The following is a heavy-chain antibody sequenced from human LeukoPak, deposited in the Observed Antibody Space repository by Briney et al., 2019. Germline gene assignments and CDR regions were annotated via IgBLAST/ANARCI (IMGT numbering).Heavy chain of an antibody. J-gene: IGHJ4*02. D-gene: IGHD3-22*01. CDR1: GFTFSSYA. CDR2: ISYDGSNK. V-gene: IGHV3-30*04. CDR3: ARSGGFSNYYDSSGYYFFDY. Sequence: PGRSLRLSCAASGFTFSSYAMHWVRKAPGKGLEWVAVISYDGSNKYYADSVKGRFTISRDNSKNTLYLQMNSLRAEDTAVYYCARSGGFSNYYDSSGYYFFDYWGQGTLVTVSS.